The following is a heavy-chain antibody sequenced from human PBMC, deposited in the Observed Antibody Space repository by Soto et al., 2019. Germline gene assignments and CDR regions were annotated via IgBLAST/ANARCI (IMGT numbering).Heavy chain of an antibody. CDR2: INPTLDST. J-gene: IGHJ4*02. D-gene: IGHD6-25*01. CDR3: ATMKRARLDS. V-gene: IGHV1-69*09. Sequence: QEQVVQSGPAMKEPGSSVKVSCRASGIMSSGYGFSWVRQAPGQGLEWVGRINPTLDSTQYAQNLQGRVSITVDKSTDTAYLEVTSLILEDTAIYFCATMKRARLDSWGRGTVVTVSS. CDR1: GIMSSGYG.